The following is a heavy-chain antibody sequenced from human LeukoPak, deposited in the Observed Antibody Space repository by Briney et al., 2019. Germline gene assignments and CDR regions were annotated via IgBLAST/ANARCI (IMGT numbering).Heavy chain of an antibody. CDR3: ARWGYDSSGYAKPVGAFDI. CDR2: IYYSGST. J-gene: IGHJ3*02. Sequence: PSETLSLTCTVSGGSISSYYWSWIRQPPGKGLEWIGYIYYSGSTNYNPSLKSRVTISVDTSKNQFSLKLSSVTAADTAVYYCARWGYDSSGYAKPVGAFDIWGQGTMVTVSS. CDR1: GGSISSYY. D-gene: IGHD3-22*01. V-gene: IGHV4-59*08.